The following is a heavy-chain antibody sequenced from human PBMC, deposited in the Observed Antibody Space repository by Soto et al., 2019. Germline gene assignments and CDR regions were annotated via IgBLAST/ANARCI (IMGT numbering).Heavy chain of an antibody. CDR2: IYYSGST. CDR1: GGSINSYY. CDR3: AIVPLQWLGGYAFDI. Sequence: SETLSLTCTVYGGSINSYYWSRIRQPPGKGLEWIGYIYYSGSTNYNPSLKSRATISVDTSKNQFTLKLSSVTAADTAVYYCAIVPLQWLGGYAFDIWGQGTMVTVSS. J-gene: IGHJ3*02. V-gene: IGHV4-59*01. D-gene: IGHD6-19*01.